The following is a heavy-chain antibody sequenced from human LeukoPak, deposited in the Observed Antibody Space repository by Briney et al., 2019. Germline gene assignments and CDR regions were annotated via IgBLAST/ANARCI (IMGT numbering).Heavy chain of an antibody. V-gene: IGHV3-30*18. Sequence: GRSLRLSCAASGFTFSSYGMHWVRQAPGKGLEWVALISYDGSNKYYADSVKGRFTISRDNSKNTLYLQMNSLRAEDTAVYYCAKERYYYDRSGTPDYWGQGTLVTVSS. D-gene: IGHD3-22*01. CDR2: ISYDGSNK. CDR3: AKERYYYDRSGTPDY. J-gene: IGHJ4*02. CDR1: GFTFSSYG.